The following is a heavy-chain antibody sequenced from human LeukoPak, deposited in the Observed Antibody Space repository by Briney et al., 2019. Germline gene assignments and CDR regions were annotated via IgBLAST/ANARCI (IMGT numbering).Heavy chain of an antibody. Sequence: PGGSLRLSCAASGFTFSSYAMSWVRQAPGKGLEWVSAISGSGGSTYYADSVKGRFTTSRDNSKNTLYLQMNSLRAEDTAVYYCAKDPSSSWTVNWFDHWGQGTLVTVSS. CDR1: GFTFSSYA. D-gene: IGHD6-13*01. CDR2: ISGSGGST. J-gene: IGHJ5*02. V-gene: IGHV3-23*01. CDR3: AKDPSSSWTVNWFDH.